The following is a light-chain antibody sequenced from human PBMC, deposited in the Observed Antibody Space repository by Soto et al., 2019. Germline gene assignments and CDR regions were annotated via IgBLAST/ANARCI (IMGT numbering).Light chain of an antibody. CDR1: SSDVGTYNL. V-gene: IGLV2-23*02. Sequence: QSVLTQPASVSGSPGQSITISCTGASSDVGTYNLVSWYQQHPGNAPKFLIYEVNKRPSGVSNRFSGSKSGNTASLTISGLQAEDEADYYCSSYAGSYTWIFGGGTKLTVL. CDR2: EVN. J-gene: IGLJ2*01. CDR3: SSYAGSYTWI.